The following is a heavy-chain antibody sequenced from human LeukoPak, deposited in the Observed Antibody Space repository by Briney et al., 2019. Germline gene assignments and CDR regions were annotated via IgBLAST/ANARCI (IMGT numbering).Heavy chain of an antibody. CDR1: GFTFSSYS. J-gene: IGHJ4*02. V-gene: IGHV3-21*01. CDR2: ISSSSSYI. D-gene: IGHD6-13*01. Sequence: PGGSLRLSCAASGFTFSSYSMNWVRQAPGKGLEWVSSISSSSSYIYYADSVKGRFTISRDNAKNSLYLQMNSLRAEDTAVYYCASDYSSSWYDYFDYSGQGTLVTVSS. CDR3: ASDYSSSWYDYFDY.